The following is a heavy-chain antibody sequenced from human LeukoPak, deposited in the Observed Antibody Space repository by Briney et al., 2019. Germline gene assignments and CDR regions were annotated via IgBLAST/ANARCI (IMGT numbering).Heavy chain of an antibody. J-gene: IGHJ3*02. CDR2: INTKTGTP. D-gene: IGHD6-13*01. CDR1: GYTFNRNA. V-gene: IGHV7-4-1*02. Sequence: GASVKVSRKASGYTFNRNAINWVRQAPGQGLEWMGWINTKTGTPTYAQGFTGRFVFSLDTSVSTAYLQISSLKAEDTAVYYCARQTGAAAATDDAFDIWGQGTMVTVSS. CDR3: ARQTGAAAATDDAFDI.